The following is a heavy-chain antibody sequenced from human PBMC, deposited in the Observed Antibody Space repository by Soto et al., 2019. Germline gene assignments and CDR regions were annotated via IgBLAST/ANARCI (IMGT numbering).Heavy chain of an antibody. J-gene: IGHJ4*02. CDR3: AKVEAEADRVRGVPAALDY. V-gene: IGHV3-30*18. Sequence: GGSLSLSCAASGFTFSSYGMHWFRQAPGKGLEWVAVISYDGSNKYYADSVKGRFTISRDNSKNTLYLQMNSLRAEDTAVYYYAKVEAEADRVRGVPAALDYWGQGTLVTV. D-gene: IGHD2-2*01. CDR1: GFTFSSYG. CDR2: ISYDGSNK.